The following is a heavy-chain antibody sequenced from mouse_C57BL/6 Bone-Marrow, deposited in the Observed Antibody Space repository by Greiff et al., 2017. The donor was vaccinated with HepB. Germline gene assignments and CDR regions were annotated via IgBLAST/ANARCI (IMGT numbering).Heavy chain of an antibody. Sequence: VKLMESGAELARPGASVKLSCKASGYTFTSYGISWVKQRTGQGLEWIGEIYPRSGNTYYNEKFKGKATLTADKSSSTAYMELRSLTSEDSAVYFCARSGPTIVYFDYWGQGTTLTVSS. CDR1: GYTFTSYG. CDR2: IYPRSGNT. D-gene: IGHD2-12*01. J-gene: IGHJ2*01. V-gene: IGHV1-81*01. CDR3: ARSGPTIVYFDY.